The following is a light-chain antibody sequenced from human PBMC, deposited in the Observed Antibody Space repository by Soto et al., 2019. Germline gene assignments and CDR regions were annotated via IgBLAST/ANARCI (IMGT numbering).Light chain of an antibody. Sequence: EIVLTQSPGTLSLSPGERATLSCRASQSVSSSYLAWYQRKPGQAPRLLIYGTSSRATGIPDRFSGSGSGTDFTLTITRLEPEDFAVYYCQQYASSPHTFGQGTKLEIK. CDR2: GTS. J-gene: IGKJ2*01. CDR3: QQYASSPHT. V-gene: IGKV3-20*01. CDR1: QSVSSSY.